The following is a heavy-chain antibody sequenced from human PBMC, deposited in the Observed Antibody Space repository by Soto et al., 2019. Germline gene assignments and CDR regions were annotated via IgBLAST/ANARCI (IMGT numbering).Heavy chain of an antibody. Sequence: QVQLVQSGAEEKKPGASVKVSCKASGYTFTSYAMHWVRQAPGQRLEWMGWINAGNGGTKFSQKFQGRVTITRDTSASTSYMELSSLRSEDMAVYYCARDRGYSYSYGMDVWGQGTTVTVSS. D-gene: IGHD5-18*01. J-gene: IGHJ6*02. V-gene: IGHV1-3*05. CDR1: GYTFTSYA. CDR3: ARDRGYSYSYGMDV. CDR2: INAGNGGT.